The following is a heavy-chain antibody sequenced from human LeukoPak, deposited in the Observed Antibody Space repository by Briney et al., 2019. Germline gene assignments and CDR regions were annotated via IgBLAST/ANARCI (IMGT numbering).Heavy chain of an antibody. V-gene: IGHV1-69*13. CDR2: IIPIFGTA. Sequence: ASVKVSRKASGGTFSSYAISWVRQAPGQGLEWMGGIIPIFGTANYAQKFQGRVTITADESTSTAYMELSSLRSEDTAVYYCASLYSSSWAYYYYGMDVWGQGTTVTVSS. J-gene: IGHJ6*02. CDR1: GGTFSSYA. D-gene: IGHD6-13*01. CDR3: ASLYSSSWAYYYYGMDV.